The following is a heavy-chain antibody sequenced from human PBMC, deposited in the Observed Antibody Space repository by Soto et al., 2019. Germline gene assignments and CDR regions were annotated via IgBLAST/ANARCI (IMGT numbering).Heavy chain of an antibody. J-gene: IGHJ6*02. D-gene: IGHD2-15*01. Sequence: GGSLRLSCAASGFTFNTFAMSWVRQAPGKGLEWVSGISARSGNTYYADSVKGRFTISRDNSKNTLNLQMNNLRAEDTAVYYYAKDQRYCSGGSCYLGYYYGMAVWGQGTTVTVSS. CDR1: GFTFNTFA. V-gene: IGHV3-23*01. CDR3: AKDQRYCSGGSCYLGYYYGMAV. CDR2: ISARSGNT.